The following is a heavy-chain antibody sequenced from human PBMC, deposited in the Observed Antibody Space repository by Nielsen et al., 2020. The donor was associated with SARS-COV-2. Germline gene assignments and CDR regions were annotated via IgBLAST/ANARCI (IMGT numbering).Heavy chain of an antibody. CDR1: GFTFTRSA. CDR3: AAVPCSGGGCSLLFEF. Sequence: SVKVSCKTSGFTFTRSAVQWVRQARGQRPEWIGWIVVGNGKTNYAPKFRERVTITRDMSTSTAYMELTGLRSDDTAVYFCAAVPCSGGGCSLLFEFWGQGALVTVSS. J-gene: IGHJ4*02. V-gene: IGHV1-58*01. CDR2: IVVGNGKT. D-gene: IGHD2-15*01.